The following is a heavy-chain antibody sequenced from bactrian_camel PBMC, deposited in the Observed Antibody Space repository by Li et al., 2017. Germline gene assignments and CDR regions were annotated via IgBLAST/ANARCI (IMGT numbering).Heavy chain of an antibody. J-gene: IGHJ4*01. CDR1: GYTNC. V-gene: IGHV3S1*01. CDR3: AKGSGTGSWSPLDY. Sequence: HVQLVESGGGLVQPGGSLRLSCAASGYTNCMGWFRQAPGKGREGVAVLGIGGGGTYYADSVKGRFTISRDNAKNMVYLQLNSLKTEDMAMYYCAKGSGTGSWSPLDYWGRGTQVTVS. D-gene: IGHD6*01. CDR2: LGIGGGGT.